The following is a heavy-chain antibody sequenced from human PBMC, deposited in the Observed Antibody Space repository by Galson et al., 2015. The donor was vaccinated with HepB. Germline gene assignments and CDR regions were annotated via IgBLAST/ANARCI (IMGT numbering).Heavy chain of an antibody. D-gene: IGHD6-19*01. CDR3: ARDGSSGPGYFDY. V-gene: IGHV3-30*04. CDR1: GFTFSSYA. Sequence: SLRLSCAASGFTFSSYAMHWVRQAPGKGLEWVAVISYDGSNKYYADSVKGRFTISRDNSKNTLYLQMNSLRAEDTAVYYCARDGSSGPGYFDYWGQGTLVTVSS. J-gene: IGHJ4*02. CDR2: ISYDGSNK.